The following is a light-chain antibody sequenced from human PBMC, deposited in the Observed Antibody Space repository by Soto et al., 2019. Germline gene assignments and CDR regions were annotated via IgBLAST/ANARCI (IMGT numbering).Light chain of an antibody. CDR1: SSDVGAYNS. V-gene: IGLV2-14*01. CDR3: SSYTTSSTLV. Sequence: ALTQPASVSGSPGQSITISCTGTSSDVGAYNSVAWYQHNPGKAPKLINHDVSYRPSGASSRFSGSKSGNTASLTISGLQAEDEADYYCSSYTTSSTLVFGTGTKLTVL. J-gene: IGLJ1*01. CDR2: DVS.